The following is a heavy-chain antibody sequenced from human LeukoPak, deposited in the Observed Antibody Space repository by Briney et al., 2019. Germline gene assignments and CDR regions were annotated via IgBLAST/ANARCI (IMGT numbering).Heavy chain of an antibody. V-gene: IGHV1-18*01. CDR1: GYTFTSYG. CDR3: ARELWFGELLFWFDP. J-gene: IGHJ5*02. CDR2: ISAYNGNT. Sequence: GASVKVSCKASGYTFTSYGISWVRQAPGQGLEWMGWISAYNGNTNYAQKLQGRVTMTTDTSTSTAYMELRSLRSDDTAVYYCARELWFGELLFWFDPWGQGTLVTVSS. D-gene: IGHD3-10*01.